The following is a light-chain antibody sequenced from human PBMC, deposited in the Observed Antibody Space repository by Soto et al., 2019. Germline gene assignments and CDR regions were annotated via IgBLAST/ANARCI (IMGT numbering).Light chain of an antibody. V-gene: IGKV2-28*01. J-gene: IGKJ5*01. CDR1: QSLQHSNGYNY. Sequence: DIVMTQSPLSLPVTPGEPASISCRSSQSLQHSNGYNYLDWYFQKPGQSPQLLIHLASNRASGVPVMFSGSGSGTDFTLNISSVEAEDVGLYYCMQGVQMPPITFGQGTRLEIK. CDR3: MQGVQMPPIT. CDR2: LAS.